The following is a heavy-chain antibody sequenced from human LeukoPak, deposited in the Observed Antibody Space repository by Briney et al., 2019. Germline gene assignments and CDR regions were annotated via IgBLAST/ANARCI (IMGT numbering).Heavy chain of an antibody. D-gene: IGHD2-2*01. Sequence: ASVKVSCKASGYSFTNYGITWIREAPGQGPEWLGWISGYNANAHYAQNVQGRVTLTTDTSTNTAYMEPRGLTSDDTAMYYCARVGRGCSSIRCYWEDWFDPWGQGTLVIVSS. V-gene: IGHV1-18*01. J-gene: IGHJ5*02. CDR1: GYSFTNYG. CDR2: ISGYNANA. CDR3: ARVGRGCSSIRCYWEDWFDP.